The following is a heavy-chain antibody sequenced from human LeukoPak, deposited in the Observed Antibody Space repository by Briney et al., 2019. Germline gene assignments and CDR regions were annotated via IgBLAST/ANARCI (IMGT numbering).Heavy chain of an antibody. Sequence: PGGSLRLSCAASGFTVSSNYMSWVRQAPGKGLEWVSVIYSGGSTYYADSVKGRFTISRDNSKNTLFFQMNSLRADDTAVYYCARRVAGSYSDWGQGTLVTVSS. CDR2: IYSGGST. J-gene: IGHJ4*02. CDR3: ARRVAGSYSD. CDR1: GFTVSSNY. D-gene: IGHD1-26*01. V-gene: IGHV3-53*01.